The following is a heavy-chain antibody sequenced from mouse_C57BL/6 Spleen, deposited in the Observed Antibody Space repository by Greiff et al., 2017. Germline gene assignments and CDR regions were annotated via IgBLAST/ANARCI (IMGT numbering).Heavy chain of an antibody. CDR1: GYSFTGYF. CDR3: ARGEDDYDGGFAY. J-gene: IGHJ3*01. Sequence: VQLKESGPELVKPGDSVKISCKASGYSFTGYFMNWVMQSHGKSLEWIGRINPYNGDTFYNQKFKGKATLTVDKSSSTAHMELRSLTSEDSAVYYCARGEDDYDGGFAYWGQGTLVTVAA. V-gene: IGHV1-20*01. CDR2: INPYNGDT. D-gene: IGHD2-4*01.